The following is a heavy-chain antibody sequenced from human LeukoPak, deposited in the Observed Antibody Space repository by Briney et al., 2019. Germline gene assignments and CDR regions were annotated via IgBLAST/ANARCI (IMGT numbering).Heavy chain of an antibody. D-gene: IGHD6-19*01. V-gene: IGHV6-1*01. CDR2: TYQRSKWYN. CDR3: ARSPSPYSSGWYFDY. J-gene: IGHJ4*02. CDR1: GDSVSINSAA. Sequence: SQTLSLTCAISGDSVSINSAAWNWIRQSPSRGLEWLGRTYQRSKWYNDYAVSVKSRITINPDISKNQFSLQLNSVTPEDTAVYYCARSPSPYSSGWYFDYWGQGTLVTVTS.